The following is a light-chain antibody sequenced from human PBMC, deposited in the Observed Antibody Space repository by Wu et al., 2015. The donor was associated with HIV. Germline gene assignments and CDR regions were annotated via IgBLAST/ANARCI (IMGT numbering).Light chain of an antibody. Sequence: EIVLTQSPATLSLSSGETATLSCRASRSVSGTLAWYQQKPGQALRLLIYDASSRATGVPARFSGSGSFTDFTLTISSLEPEDSAVYYCQHHSSWPLTFGEGTKIEI. V-gene: IGKV3-11*01. J-gene: IGKJ4*01. CDR2: DAS. CDR3: QHHSSWPLT. CDR1: RSVSGT.